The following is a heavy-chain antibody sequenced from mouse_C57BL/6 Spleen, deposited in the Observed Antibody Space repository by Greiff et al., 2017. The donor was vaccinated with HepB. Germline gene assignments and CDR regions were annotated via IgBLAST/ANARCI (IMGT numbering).Heavy chain of an antibody. Sequence: EVMLVESGGGLVQPGGSLKLSCAASGFTFSDYYMYWVRQTPEKRLEWVAYISNGGGSTYYPDTVKGRFTISRDNAKNTLYLQMSRLKSEDTAMYYCARPPITTVGYFDVWGTGTTVTVSS. CDR3: ARPPITTVGYFDV. CDR1: GFTFSDYY. J-gene: IGHJ1*03. D-gene: IGHD1-1*01. CDR2: ISNGGGST. V-gene: IGHV5-12*01.